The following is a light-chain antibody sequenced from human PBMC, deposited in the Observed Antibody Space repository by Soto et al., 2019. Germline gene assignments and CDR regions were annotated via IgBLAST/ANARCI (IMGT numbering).Light chain of an antibody. CDR1: QSVSNNY. J-gene: IGKJ5*01. Sequence: IVLTQSPVTLSLSPGERATLSCRASQSVSNNYLAWYQQKPGQAPRLLIYDASKRATGIPARFSGSGSGTNFTLTISSLEPEDFAVYYCQQRRSWQVTFGQGTRLEIK. V-gene: IGKV3D-20*02. CDR3: QQRRSWQVT. CDR2: DAS.